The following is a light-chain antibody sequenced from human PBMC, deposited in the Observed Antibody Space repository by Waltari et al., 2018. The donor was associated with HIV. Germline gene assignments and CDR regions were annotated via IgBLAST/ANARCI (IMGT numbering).Light chain of an antibody. V-gene: IGLV2-8*01. Sequence: QSALTQPPSASGSPGQSVTISCPGTSSDIGRYDFVPWYQQHPGKAPRLIIYEINERPSGVPDRFSGSKSGNTATLAVSGLQADDEADYYCSSYAGSDNWVFGGGTTVTVL. J-gene: IGLJ3*02. CDR3: SSYAGSDNWV. CDR2: EIN. CDR1: SSDIGRYDF.